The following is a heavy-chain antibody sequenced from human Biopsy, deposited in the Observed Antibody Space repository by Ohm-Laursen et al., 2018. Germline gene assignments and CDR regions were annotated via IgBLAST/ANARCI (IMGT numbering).Heavy chain of an antibody. D-gene: IGHD3-22*01. Sequence: GTLSLTCAVSGASISDYYCVWIRQPAGKGLEWIGLIFTSGSTTYNPSLRSRVTMSVDTSKNQFTLNLSSVTAADTAMYYCAKGYTDYSDSSGFSYYFHYWGQGTLVTVSS. CDR2: IFTSGST. CDR3: AKGYTDYSDSSGFSYYFHY. CDR1: GASISDYY. J-gene: IGHJ4*02. V-gene: IGHV4-4*07.